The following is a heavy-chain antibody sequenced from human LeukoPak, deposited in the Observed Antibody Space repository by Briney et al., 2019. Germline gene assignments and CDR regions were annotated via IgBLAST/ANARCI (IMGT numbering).Heavy chain of an antibody. CDR2: IFPGGNT. CDR3: AGNRDAYFLNAFDI. D-gene: IGHD5-24*01. J-gene: IGHJ3*02. Sequence: SQTLSLTCTVSGGSVSSGTYYWNWLRQPAGKGLEWIGRIFPGGNTYFNPSLKSRVAISVDSSKNQFSLTLSSVTAADTAVYYCAGNRDAYFLNAFDIWGQGSMVTVSS. CDR1: GGSVSSGTYY. V-gene: IGHV4-61*02.